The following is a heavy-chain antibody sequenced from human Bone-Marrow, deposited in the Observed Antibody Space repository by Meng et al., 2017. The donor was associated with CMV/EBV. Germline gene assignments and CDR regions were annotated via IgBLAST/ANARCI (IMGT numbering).Heavy chain of an antibody. CDR2: IIPIFGTI. D-gene: IGHD2-15*01. CDR3: ARGGYCSGSSCYSVYYSYGLDV. V-gene: IGHV1-69*13. CDR1: GGNFSSYA. Sequence: SVKVSCKASGGNFSSYAISWVRQAPGQGLEWMGGIIPIFGTINYAERFQGRVTINADACTSTAYMELSSLTSEDTAVDYCARGGYCSGSSCYSVYYSYGLDVWGQGTTVTVSS. J-gene: IGHJ6*02.